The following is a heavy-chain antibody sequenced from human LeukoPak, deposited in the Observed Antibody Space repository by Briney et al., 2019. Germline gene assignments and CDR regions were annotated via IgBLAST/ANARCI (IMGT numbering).Heavy chain of an antibody. CDR1: GGTFSSYA. CDR3: ARDNYAGANWFDP. D-gene: IGHD1-7*01. CDR2: IIPIFGTA. J-gene: IGHJ5*02. V-gene: IGHV1-69*05. Sequence: ASVKVSCKASGGTFSSYAISWVRQAPGQGLEWMGGIIPIFGTANYAQKFQGRVTITTDESTSTAYMELSSLRSVDTAVYYCARDNYAGANWFDPWGQGTLVTVSS.